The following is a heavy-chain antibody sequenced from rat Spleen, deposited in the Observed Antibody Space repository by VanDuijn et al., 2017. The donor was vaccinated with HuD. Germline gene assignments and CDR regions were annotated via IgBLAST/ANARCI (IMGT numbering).Heavy chain of an antibody. V-gene: IGHV5-22*01. Sequence: EVQLVESGGGLVQPGRSLKLSCAASGFTFRNYYMAWVRQAPKKGLEWVASINYEGSSIYYGDSVKGRFTIFRDNANSTLYLQMDSLRSEDTATYYCAKDGGWVTTRVPPFAYWGQGTLVTVSS. CDR1: GFTFRNYY. J-gene: IGHJ3*01. CDR3: AKDGGWVTTRVPPFAY. CDR2: INYEGSSI. D-gene: IGHD1-4*01.